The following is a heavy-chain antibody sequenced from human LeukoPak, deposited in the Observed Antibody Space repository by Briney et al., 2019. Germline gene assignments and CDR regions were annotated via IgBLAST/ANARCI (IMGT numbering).Heavy chain of an antibody. CDR3: ARGNGYSSGWYYFDQ. CDR2: TYYRSKSYN. J-gene: IGHJ4*02. Sequence: SQTRSPTCAISGDSVSSNSAAWNWLRQSPSRGLEWLGRTYYRSKSYNEYAVSVKSRISINPDTSKNQFSLHLNSMTPEDTAVYYCARGNGYSSGWYYFDQWGQGTLVTVSS. D-gene: IGHD6-19*01. CDR1: GDSVSSNSAA. V-gene: IGHV6-1*01.